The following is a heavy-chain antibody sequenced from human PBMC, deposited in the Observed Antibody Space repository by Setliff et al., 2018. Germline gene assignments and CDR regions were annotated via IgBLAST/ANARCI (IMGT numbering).Heavy chain of an antibody. CDR3: ARGGTYRYFDY. CDR2: MYYSGDT. V-gene: IGHV4-59*02. Sequence: SETLSLTCTVSGGSVRGYYWSWIRQPPGKGLEWIGYMYYSGDTNYNPSLKSRVTISVDTSKTQFSLKLSSMTTADTAVYYCARGGTYRYFDYWGQGALVTVSS. J-gene: IGHJ4*02. CDR1: GGSVRGYY.